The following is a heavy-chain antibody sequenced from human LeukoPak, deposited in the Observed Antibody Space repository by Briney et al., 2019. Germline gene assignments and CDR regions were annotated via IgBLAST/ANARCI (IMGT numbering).Heavy chain of an antibody. D-gene: IGHD1-1*01. V-gene: IGHV3-23*01. CDR1: GFTFSSCA. J-gene: IGHJ4*02. Sequence: GGSLRLSCVAPGFTFSSCAMIWVRQTPGKGLEWVPVISGTGGTTYDADSVKGRFTISRDNSKNTLYLQMNSLRAEDTAVYYCARKTDHQTGGDYWGQGTLVTVSS. CDR2: ISGTGGTT. CDR3: ARKTDHQTGGDY.